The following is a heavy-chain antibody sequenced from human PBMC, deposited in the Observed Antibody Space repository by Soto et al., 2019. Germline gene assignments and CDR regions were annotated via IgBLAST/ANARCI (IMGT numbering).Heavy chain of an antibody. CDR2: IKSKTDGGTT. J-gene: IGHJ4*01. CDR3: TTVSYNTNILVFFDY. V-gene: IGHV3-15*07. CDR1: GFTFSNAW. D-gene: IGHD3-3*01. Sequence: GGSLRLSCAASGFTFSNAWINWVRQAPGKGLEWVGRIKSKTDGGTTDYAAPVKGRFAISRDDSKNMVYLQMNSLKTEDTGIIFCTTVSYNTNILVFFDYWGSETLVTVSS.